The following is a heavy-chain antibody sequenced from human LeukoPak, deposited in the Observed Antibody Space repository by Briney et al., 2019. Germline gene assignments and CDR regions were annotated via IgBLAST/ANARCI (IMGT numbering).Heavy chain of an antibody. CDR3: ARTSGPDENTGDAFDI. Sequence: GASVKVSCKASGYTFTGYYMHWVRQAPGQGPEWMGWINPNSGGTNYAQKFQGRVTMTRDTSISTAYMELSSLRSADTAVYYCARTSGPDENTGDAFDIWGQGTMVTVSS. CDR1: GYTFTGYY. J-gene: IGHJ3*02. D-gene: IGHD2-8*02. V-gene: IGHV1-2*02. CDR2: INPNSGGT.